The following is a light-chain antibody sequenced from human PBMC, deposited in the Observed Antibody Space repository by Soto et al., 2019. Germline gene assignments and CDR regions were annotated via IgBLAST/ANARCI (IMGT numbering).Light chain of an antibody. V-gene: IGKV1-5*01. Sequence: DIQMTQSPSTLSASVGDRVTITCRASHSITNWLAWYQQKAGKAPKVLIYDVSTLGSGVPSRFSGSGSGTEFTITISGRQPDDFATYYCQHYNSYSEAFGQGTKVDIK. J-gene: IGKJ1*01. CDR3: QHYNSYSEA. CDR1: HSITNW. CDR2: DVS.